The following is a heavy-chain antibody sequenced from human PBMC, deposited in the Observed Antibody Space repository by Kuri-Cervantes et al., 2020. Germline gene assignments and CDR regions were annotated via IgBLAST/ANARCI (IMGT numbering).Heavy chain of an antibody. CDR1: AGSIRSYY. D-gene: IGHD3-10*01. V-gene: IGHV4-59*12. J-gene: IGHJ5*02. CDR2: IYSSGST. CDR3: TRGRIGTVRGVSPPFDP. Sequence: GSLRLSCTVSAGSIRSYYWGWVRQPPGKGLEYLGNIYSSGSTNYSPSLKSRVTLSLDTSQNHFSLKLTSVTAADTAVYYCTRGRIGTVRGVSPPFDPWGQGSLVTVSS.